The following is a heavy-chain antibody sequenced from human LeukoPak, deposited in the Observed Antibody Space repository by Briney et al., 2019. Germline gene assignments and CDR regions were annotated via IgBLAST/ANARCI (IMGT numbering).Heavy chain of an antibody. V-gene: IGHV3-23*01. CDR3: AKGEPSGGGSGSYRRQFDY. J-gene: IGHJ4*02. CDR2: ISFSGGST. CDR1: GFTFSSYA. Sequence: GGSLRLSCAASGFTFSSYAMSCVRQAPRKGLEWVSTISFSGGSTYYADSVKGRFTISRDNSKNTLYLQMNSLRAEDTAVYYCAKGEPSGGGSGSYRRQFDYWGQGTLVTVSS. D-gene: IGHD3-10*01.